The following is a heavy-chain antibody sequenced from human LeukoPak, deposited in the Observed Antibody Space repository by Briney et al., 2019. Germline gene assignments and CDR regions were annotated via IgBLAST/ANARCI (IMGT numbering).Heavy chain of an antibody. CDR1: GFTFDDYA. CDR2: ISWNSGSI. J-gene: IGHJ5*02. Sequence: GGSLRLSCAASGFTFDDYAMHWVRQAPGKGLEWVSGISWNSGSIGYADSVKGRFTISRDNAKNSLYLQMNSLRAEDTAVYYCAKSYSSSWYWFDPWGQGTLVTVSS. V-gene: IGHV3-9*01. D-gene: IGHD6-13*01. CDR3: AKSYSSSWYWFDP.